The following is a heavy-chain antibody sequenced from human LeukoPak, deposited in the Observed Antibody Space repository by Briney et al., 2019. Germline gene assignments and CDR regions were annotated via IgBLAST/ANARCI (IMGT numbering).Heavy chain of an antibody. CDR3: ARVRTLDDYGDYFDY. V-gene: IGHV3-11*06. Sequence: GGSLRLSCAASGFTFSDYYMSWIRQAPGKGLEWVSYISCSSSYTNYADSVKGRFTISRDNAKNSLYLQMNSLRVEDTAVYYCARVRTLDDYGDYFDYWGQGTLVTVSS. J-gene: IGHJ4*02. CDR1: GFTFSDYY. D-gene: IGHD4-17*01. CDR2: ISCSSSYT.